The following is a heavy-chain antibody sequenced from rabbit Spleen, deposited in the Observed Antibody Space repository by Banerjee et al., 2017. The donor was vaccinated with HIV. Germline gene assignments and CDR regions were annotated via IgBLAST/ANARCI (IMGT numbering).Heavy chain of an antibody. D-gene: IGHD1-1*01. Sequence: LEESGGGLVKPGGTLTLTCTVSGFSFSSNWICWVRQAPGKGLEWIACIDTNDGDTDYASWPKGRFTISKTSSTTVTLQMTSLAAAVTATYFCARNYVNAFDPWGPGTLVTVS. CDR3: ARNYVNAFDP. J-gene: IGHJ2*01. CDR1: GFSFSSNW. CDR2: IDTNDGDT. V-gene: IGHV1S45*01.